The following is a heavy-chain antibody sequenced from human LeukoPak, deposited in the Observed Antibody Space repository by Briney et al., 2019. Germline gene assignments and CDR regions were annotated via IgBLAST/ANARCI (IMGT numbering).Heavy chain of an antibody. V-gene: IGHV4-59*11. CDR1: GGSISSHY. CDR2: IYYSGST. J-gene: IGHJ6*02. Sequence: PSETLSLTCTVSGGSISSHYWSWIRQPPGKGLEWIGYIYYSGSTNYNPSLKSRVTISVDTSKNQFSLRLSSVTAADTAVYYCARDAEYYYGSGSYSSGIDVWGQGTTVTVSS. D-gene: IGHD3-10*01. CDR3: ARDAEYYYGSGSYSSGIDV.